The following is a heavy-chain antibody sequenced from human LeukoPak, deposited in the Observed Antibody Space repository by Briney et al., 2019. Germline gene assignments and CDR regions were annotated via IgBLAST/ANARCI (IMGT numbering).Heavy chain of an antibody. D-gene: IGHD2-15*01. J-gene: IGHJ6*03. CDR3: ARVGAYCSGGSCYGVTYYYYYMDV. CDR1: GGTFSSYA. CDR2: IIPSCGTA. Sequence: ASVKVSCKASGGTFSSYAISWVRQAPGQGLEWVGAIIPSCGTANYAEKLQGRVTITADESTSTAYVELSSLRSEDTAVYYCARVGAYCSGGSCYGVTYYYYYMDVWGKGTTVTVSS. V-gene: IGHV1-69*13.